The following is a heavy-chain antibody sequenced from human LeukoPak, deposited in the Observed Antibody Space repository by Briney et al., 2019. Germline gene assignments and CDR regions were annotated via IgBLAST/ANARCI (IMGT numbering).Heavy chain of an antibody. CDR3: ARTFWSGYYRWFDP. CDR1: GGSVSSGSYY. Sequence: SETLSLTCTVSGGSVSSGSYYWSWIRQPPGKGLEWIGYIYYSGSTNYNPSLKSRVTISVDTSKNQFSLKLSFVTAADTAVYYCARTFWSGYYRWFDPWGQGTLVTVSS. CDR2: IYYSGST. D-gene: IGHD3-3*01. V-gene: IGHV4-61*01. J-gene: IGHJ5*02.